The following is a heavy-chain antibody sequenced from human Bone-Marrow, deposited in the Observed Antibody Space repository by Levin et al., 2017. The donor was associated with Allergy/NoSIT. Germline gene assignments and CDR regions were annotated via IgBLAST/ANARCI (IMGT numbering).Heavy chain of an antibody. CDR3: AMVVVVIPT. CDR2: MSYDGSNH. Sequence: GGSLRLSCSASGFTFSSSGIHWVRQAPGKGLEWVAVMSYDGSNHFVADSVKGRFTVSRDISNNTLYLQMNSLRPEDTAVYYWAMVVVVIPTWGQGTLVTVSS. J-gene: IGHJ4*02. CDR1: GFTFSSSG. V-gene: IGHV3-30*03. D-gene: IGHD3-22*01.